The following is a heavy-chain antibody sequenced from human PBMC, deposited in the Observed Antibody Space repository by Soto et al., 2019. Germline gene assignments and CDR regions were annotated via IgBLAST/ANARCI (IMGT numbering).Heavy chain of an antibody. CDR3: AKSSNWNVYYYGMDV. CDR1: GFTFSSYA. V-gene: IGHV3-23*01. CDR2: ISGSGGTT. J-gene: IGHJ6*02. D-gene: IGHD1-1*01. Sequence: GGSLRLSCAAPGFTFSSYAMSWVRQAPGKGLEWVSAISGSGGTTYYADSVKGRFTISRDNSKNTLYLQMNSLRAEDTAVYYCAKSSNWNVYYYGMDVWGQGTTVTVSS.